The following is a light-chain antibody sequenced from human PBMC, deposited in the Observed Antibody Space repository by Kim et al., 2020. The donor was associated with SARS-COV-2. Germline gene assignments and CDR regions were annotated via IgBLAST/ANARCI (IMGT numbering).Light chain of an antibody. CDR1: SNDIGTYDY. CDR2: GVS. CDR3: SSDTSTSNLV. J-gene: IGLJ1*01. Sequence: QSALTQPASVSGSPGQSITISCTGTSNDIGTYDYVSWYQQNPGKAPNLMIYGVSKRPAGVSNRFSGSKSGNTASLTSSGLQADDEADYYCSSDTSTSNLVFGTGTKLTVL. V-gene: IGLV2-14*01.